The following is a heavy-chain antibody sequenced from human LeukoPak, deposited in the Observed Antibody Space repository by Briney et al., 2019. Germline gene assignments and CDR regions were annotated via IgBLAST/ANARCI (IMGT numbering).Heavy chain of an antibody. CDR2: ISYSGST. CDR3: ARDGVGSSWSFDY. J-gene: IGHJ4*02. Sequence: SETLSLTSTVSGVSISSYYWSWIRQRPGKGLKGFVYISYSGSTNYSPSLKSRVTISVDTSKNHFSLKLSSVTAADTAVYYCARDGVGSSWSFDYWGQGTLVTVSS. D-gene: IGHD6-13*01. V-gene: IGHV4-59*01. CDR1: GVSISSYY.